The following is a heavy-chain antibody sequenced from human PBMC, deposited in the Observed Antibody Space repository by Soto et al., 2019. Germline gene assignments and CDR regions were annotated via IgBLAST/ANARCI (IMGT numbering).Heavy chain of an antibody. J-gene: IGHJ6*03. V-gene: IGHV1-2*04. CDR3: ARESGGATATLDYYYFYMDV. Sequence: QVQLVQSGAEVKKPGASVTVSCRASGDTFTGYYMHWVRQAPGQGLEWMGWINPNSVVTKYAQRFQGWVTMTRDTSIRTVYMQLSRLRSDDTAVYYCARESGGATATLDYYYFYMDVWGTGTTVTVSS. CDR2: INPNSVVT. D-gene: IGHD5-12*01. CDR1: GDTFTGYY.